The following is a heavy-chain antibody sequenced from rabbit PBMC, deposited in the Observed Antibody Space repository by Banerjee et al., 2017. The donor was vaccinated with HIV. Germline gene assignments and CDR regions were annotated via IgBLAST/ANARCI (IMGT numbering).Heavy chain of an antibody. V-gene: IGHV1S45*01. CDR1: GFDFSSNA. Sequence: LEESGGGLVKPEGSLTLTCKASGFDFSSNAICWVRQAPGKGLEWIGTIYAGSSGSAYYASWAKGRFTISKASWTTVTLQMTSLTAADTASYFCARDLAGVIGWNFNLWGPGTLVTVS. CDR3: ARDLAGVIGWNFNL. CDR2: IYAGSSGSA. J-gene: IGHJ4*01. D-gene: IGHD4-1*01.